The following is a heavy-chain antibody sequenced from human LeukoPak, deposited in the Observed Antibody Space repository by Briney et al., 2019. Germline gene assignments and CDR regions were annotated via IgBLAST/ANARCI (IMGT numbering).Heavy chain of an antibody. Sequence: GGSLRLSCAASGFTFSTYSMNWVRLAPGKGLEWVANIKQDGSEKYYVDSVKGRFTISRDNAKNSLYLQMNSLRAEDTAVYYCARAKITMLRAFDIWGQGTMVTVSS. J-gene: IGHJ3*02. D-gene: IGHD3-10*01. V-gene: IGHV3-7*01. CDR2: IKQDGSEK. CDR3: ARAKITMLRAFDI. CDR1: GFTFSTYS.